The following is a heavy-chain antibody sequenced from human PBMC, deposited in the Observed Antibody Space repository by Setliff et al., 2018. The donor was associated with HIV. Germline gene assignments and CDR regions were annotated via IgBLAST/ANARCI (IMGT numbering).Heavy chain of an antibody. CDR2: ISPYDAAR. CDR3: ARQLYNSLDF. V-gene: IGHV1-2*02. Sequence: ASVKVSCKASGYTFTNNFIHWVRQAPGQGLEWMGWISPYDAARKISQKFRGRFSLTTDTSINTAYMELGGLHSDDTAVYYCARQLYNSLDFWGQGALVTVSS. D-gene: IGHD1-1*01. J-gene: IGHJ4*02. CDR1: GYTFTNNF.